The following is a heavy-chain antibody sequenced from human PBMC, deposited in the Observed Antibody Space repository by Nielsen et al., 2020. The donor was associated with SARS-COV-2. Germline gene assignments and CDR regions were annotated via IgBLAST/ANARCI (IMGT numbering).Heavy chain of an antibody. D-gene: IGHD5-18*01. CDR3: AKIHTAMVPTDY. CDR1: GFTFDDYA. CDR2: ISWNSGSI. Sequence: SLKISYAASGFTFDDYAMHWVRQAPGKGLEWVSGISWNSGSIGYVDSVKGRFTISRDNAKNSLYLQMNSLRAEDTALYYCAKIHTAMVPTDYWGQGTLVTVSS. V-gene: IGHV3-9*01. J-gene: IGHJ4*02.